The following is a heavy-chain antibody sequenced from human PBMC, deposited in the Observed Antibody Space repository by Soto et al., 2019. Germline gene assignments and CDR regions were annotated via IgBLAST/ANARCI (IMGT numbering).Heavy chain of an antibody. CDR2: INHSGST. J-gene: IGHJ4*02. Sequence: SETLSLTCAVYGGSFSGYYWSWIRQPPGKGLEWIGEINHSGSTNYNPSLKSRVTISVDTSKNRFSLKLSSVTAADTAGYYCARPAPRYCSGGSCYSGRDSWAQGTLVTVSS. CDR3: ARPAPRYCSGGSCYSGRDS. CDR1: GGSFSGYY. D-gene: IGHD2-15*01. V-gene: IGHV4-34*01.